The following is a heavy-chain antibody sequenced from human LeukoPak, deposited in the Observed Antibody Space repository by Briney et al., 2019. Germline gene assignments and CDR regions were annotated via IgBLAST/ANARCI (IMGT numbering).Heavy chain of an antibody. J-gene: IGHJ3*02. CDR1: GYTFTSYG. CDR3: AGTYYYDSSGHRGAFDI. D-gene: IGHD3-22*01. CDR2: ISAYNGNT. Sequence: ASVKVSCKASGYTFTSYGISWVRQAPGQGLEWMGWISAYNGNTNYAQKLQGRVTMTTDTSTSTAYMELRSLRSDDTAVYYCAGTYYYDSSGHRGAFDIWGQGTMVTVSS. V-gene: IGHV1-18*01.